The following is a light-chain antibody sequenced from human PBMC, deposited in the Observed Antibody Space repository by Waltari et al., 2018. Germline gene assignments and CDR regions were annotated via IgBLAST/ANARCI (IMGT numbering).Light chain of an antibody. Sequence: QTVVTQEPSFSGSPGGTVPPPCALILGPRPPYPLPSLLHPTPRRYQQTPGQPPRTLIYSTNIRSSGVPDRFSGSILGNKAALTITGAQADDESDYYCVLYVGGGISMFGGGARLTVL. J-gene: IGLJ3*02. CDR3: VLYVGGGISM. V-gene: IGLV8-61*01. CDR2: STN. CDR1: LGPRPPYPL.